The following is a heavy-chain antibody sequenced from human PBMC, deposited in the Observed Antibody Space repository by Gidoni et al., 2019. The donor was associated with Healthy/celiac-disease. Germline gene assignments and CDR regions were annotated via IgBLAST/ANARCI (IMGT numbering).Heavy chain of an antibody. Sequence: QVQLVQSGSELKKPGASVKVSCKASGYTFTSYAMNWVRQAPGQGLEWMGWINTNTGNPTYAQGFTGRFVFSLDTSVSTAYLQISSLKAEDTAVYYCARGPPDYYDSSAETFFFDYWGQGTLVTVSS. J-gene: IGHJ4*02. CDR3: ARGPPDYYDSSAETFFFDY. CDR2: INTNTGNP. V-gene: IGHV7-4-1*02. CDR1: GYTFTSYA. D-gene: IGHD3-22*01.